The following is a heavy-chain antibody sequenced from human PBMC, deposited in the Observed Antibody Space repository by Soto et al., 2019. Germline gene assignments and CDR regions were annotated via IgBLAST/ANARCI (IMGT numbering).Heavy chain of an antibody. CDR2: IIPIFGTA. Sequence: SVKVSCKASGYIFTSYAISWVRQAPGQGLEWMGGIIPIFGTANYAQKFQGRVTITADESTSTAYMELSSLRSEDTAVYYCARIGKDSSGYYPGWYYYGMDVWGQGTTVTVSS. J-gene: IGHJ6*02. CDR1: GYIFTSYA. V-gene: IGHV1-69*13. D-gene: IGHD3-22*01. CDR3: ARIGKDSSGYYPGWYYYGMDV.